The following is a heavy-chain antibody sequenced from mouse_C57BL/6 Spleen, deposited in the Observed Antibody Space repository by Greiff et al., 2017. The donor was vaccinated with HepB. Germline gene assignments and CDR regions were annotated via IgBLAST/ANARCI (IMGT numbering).Heavy chain of an antibody. CDR2: IHPSDSDT. CDR1: GYTFTSYW. Sequence: QVQLQQPGAELVKPGASVKVSCKASGYTFTSYWMHWVKQRPGQGLEWIGRIHPSDSDTNYNQKFKGKATLTVDKSSSTAYMQLSSLTSEDSAVYYCASGSSPAWFAYWGQGTLVTVSA. D-gene: IGHD1-1*01. CDR3: ASGSSPAWFAY. J-gene: IGHJ3*01. V-gene: IGHV1-74*01.